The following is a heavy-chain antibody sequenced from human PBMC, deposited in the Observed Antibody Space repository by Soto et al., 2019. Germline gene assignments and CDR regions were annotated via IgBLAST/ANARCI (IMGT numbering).Heavy chain of an antibody. J-gene: IGHJ5*02. D-gene: IGHD3-3*01. CDR1: AGSLGSYY. CDR2: IYYSGST. Sequence: SETLCLTRRVAAGSLGSYYGSWIRQPQRKGLEWIGYIYYSGSTNYNPSLKSRVTISVDTSKNQFSLKLSSVTAADTAVYYCARGRILEWYYPLEREYNWFDPWGQGTLVTVSS. CDR3: ARGRILEWYYPLEREYNWFDP. V-gene: IGHV4-59*01.